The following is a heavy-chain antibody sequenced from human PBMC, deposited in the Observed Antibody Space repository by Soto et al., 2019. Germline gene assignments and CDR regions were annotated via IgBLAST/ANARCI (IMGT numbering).Heavy chain of an antibody. CDR3: ASLRNTVVNGLGWFDP. D-gene: IGHD2-15*01. Sequence: QVQLQESGPGPVKPSQTLSLTCTVSGGSISSGGYYWSWLRQHPGGGLEWIAYIYYTGSASFNPSRKRRVTISVETSKNQLALKLSSVAAADTAVYYCASLRNTVVNGLGWFDPWGQGSLVTVSS. V-gene: IGHV4-31*03. CDR2: IYYTGSA. CDR1: GGSISSGGYY. J-gene: IGHJ5*02.